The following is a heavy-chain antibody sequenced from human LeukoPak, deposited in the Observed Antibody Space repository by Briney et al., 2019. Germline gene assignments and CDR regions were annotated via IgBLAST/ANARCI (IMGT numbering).Heavy chain of an antibody. Sequence: SETLSLTCTVSGGSISGYFWSWIRQPPGKGLEWIGYIHYSGRRYSNPSLKSRVTMSVDTSKRQVSLELRSVAATDTAVYYCARATGDTLFYYYMDVWGKGTTVTVSS. J-gene: IGHJ6*03. CDR1: GGSISGYF. CDR3: ARATGDTLFYYYMDV. V-gene: IGHV4-59*01. D-gene: IGHD1-1*01. CDR2: IHYSGRR.